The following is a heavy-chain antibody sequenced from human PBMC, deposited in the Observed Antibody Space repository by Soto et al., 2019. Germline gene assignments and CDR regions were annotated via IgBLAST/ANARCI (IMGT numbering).Heavy chain of an antibody. CDR2: MTPNTGNT. Sequence: QVQLVQSGAEAKKPGASVKVSCKDSGYTFTSFDINWVRQATGQGLEWLGWMTPNTGNTGYAQKFQGRITMTMDTSTSTAYMELNSLTYEDSAVYYFARNEWGTGAFDFWGHGTLVTFSS. CDR1: GYTFTSFD. CDR3: ARNEWGTGAFDF. V-gene: IGHV1-8*01. J-gene: IGHJ4*01. D-gene: IGHD1-26*01.